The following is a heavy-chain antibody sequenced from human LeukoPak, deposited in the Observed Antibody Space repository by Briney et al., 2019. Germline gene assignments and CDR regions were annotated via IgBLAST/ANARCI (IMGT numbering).Heavy chain of an antibody. D-gene: IGHD3-3*01. CDR2: IYSGGST. J-gene: IGHJ4*02. V-gene: IGHV3-53*01. CDR1: GFTVSSNY. Sequence: PGGSLRLSCAASGFTVSSNYMSWVRQAPGGGLEGVSVIYSGGSTYYAYSVKGRFTISRYNSKNTLYLQMNSLRAEVTAVYYCASSYDFWSGHHYWGQGTLVTVSS. CDR3: ASSYDFWSGHHY.